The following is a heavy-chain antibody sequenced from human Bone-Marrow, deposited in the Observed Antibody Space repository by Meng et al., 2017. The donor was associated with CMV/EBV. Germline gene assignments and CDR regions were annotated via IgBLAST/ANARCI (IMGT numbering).Heavy chain of an antibody. CDR1: GGSISSSSYY. J-gene: IGHJ3*02. D-gene: IGHD5-18*01. CDR3: ARDQQLQAFDI. V-gene: IGHV4-39*07. Sequence: GPLRLSCTVSGGSISSSSYYWGWIRQPPGKGLEWIGSIYYSGSTYYNPSLKSRVTISVDTSKNQFSLKLSSVTAADTAVYYCARDQQLQAFDIWGQGTMVTVSS. CDR2: IYYSGST.